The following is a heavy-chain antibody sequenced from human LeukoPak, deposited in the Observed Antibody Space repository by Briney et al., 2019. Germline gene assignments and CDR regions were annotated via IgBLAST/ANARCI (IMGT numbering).Heavy chain of an antibody. J-gene: IGHJ3*02. V-gene: IGHV4-4*07. Sequence: PSETLSLTCTVSGGSISSYYWSRIRQPAGKGLEWIGRIYTSGSTNYNPSLKSRVTMSVDTSKNQFSLKLSSVTAADTAVYYCARDCGGDCYHPRPNDAFDIWGQGTMVTVSS. CDR1: GGSISSYY. CDR2: IYTSGST. CDR3: ARDCGGDCYHPRPNDAFDI. D-gene: IGHD2-21*02.